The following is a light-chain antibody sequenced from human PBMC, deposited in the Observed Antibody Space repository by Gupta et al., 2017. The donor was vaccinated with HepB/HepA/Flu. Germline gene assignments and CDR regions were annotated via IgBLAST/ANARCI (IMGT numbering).Light chain of an antibody. CDR1: SSNIGAGYD. Sequence: SVMTQPPSVPGAPGQRVTISCTGSSSNIGAGYDVHWYQQLPGTAPKLLIYGNSNRPSGVPDRFSGSKSGTSASLAITGLQAEDEADYYCQSYDSSLSGSVFGGGTKLTVL. CDR2: GNS. V-gene: IGLV1-40*01. CDR3: QSYDSSLSGSV. J-gene: IGLJ2*01.